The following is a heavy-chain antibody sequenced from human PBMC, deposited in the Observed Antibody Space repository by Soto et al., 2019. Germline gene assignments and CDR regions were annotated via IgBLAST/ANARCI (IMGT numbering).Heavy chain of an antibody. V-gene: IGHV3-33*01. CDR2: IWYDGSNK. D-gene: IGHD6-13*01. CDR1: GFTFSSYG. Sequence: GGSLRLSCAASGFTFSSYGMHWVRQAPGKGLEWVAVIWYDGSNKYYADSVKGRFTISRDNSKNTLYLQMNSLRAEDTAVYYCARDTQRQQLDTGFDYWGQGTLVTVSS. J-gene: IGHJ4*02. CDR3: ARDTQRQQLDTGFDY.